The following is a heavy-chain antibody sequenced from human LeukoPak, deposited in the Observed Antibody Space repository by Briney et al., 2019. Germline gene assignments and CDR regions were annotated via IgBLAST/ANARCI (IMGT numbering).Heavy chain of an antibody. V-gene: IGHV3-53*01. Sequence: PGGSLRLSCAASGFTVSSNYMSWVRQAPGKGLEWVSVIYSGGSTYYADSVKGRFTISRDNSKNTLYLQMNSLRAEDTAVYYCARGIQLWLGGYYFDYWGQGTLVTVSS. CDR1: GFTVSSNY. CDR3: ARGIQLWLGGYYFDY. J-gene: IGHJ4*02. D-gene: IGHD5-18*01. CDR2: IYSGGST.